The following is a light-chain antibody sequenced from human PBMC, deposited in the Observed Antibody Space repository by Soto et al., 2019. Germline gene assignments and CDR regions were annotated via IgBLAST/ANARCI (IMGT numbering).Light chain of an antibody. CDR1: QSVSSSY. CDR2: GAS. CDR3: HQRQYWPPIT. V-gene: IGKV3D-20*02. Sequence: EIVLTQSPATLSLSPGERATLSCRASQSVSSSYLAWYQQTPGQDPRIVIYGASSRATGIPDRFSGSGSGTEFTLTISSLEPEDFAVYYCHQRQYWPPITFGQGTRLE. J-gene: IGKJ5*01.